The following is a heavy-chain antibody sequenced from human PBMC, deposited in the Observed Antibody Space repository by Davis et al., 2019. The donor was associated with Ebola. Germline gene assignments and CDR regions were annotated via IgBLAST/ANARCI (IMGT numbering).Heavy chain of an antibody. CDR3: ARDPTRTYYDFWSGSSDYYYGMDV. J-gene: IGHJ6*02. CDR2: ISSSSSYI. D-gene: IGHD3-3*01. Sequence: GESLKISCAASGFTFSSYGMNWVRQAPGKGLEWVSSISSSSSYIYYADSVKGRFTISRDNAKNSLYLQMNSLRAEDTAVYYCARDPTRTYYDFWSGSSDYYYGMDVWGQGTTVTVSS. V-gene: IGHV3-21*01. CDR1: GFTFSSYG.